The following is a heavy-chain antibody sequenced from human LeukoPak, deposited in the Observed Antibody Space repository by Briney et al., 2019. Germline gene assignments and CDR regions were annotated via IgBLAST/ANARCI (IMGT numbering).Heavy chain of an antibody. J-gene: IGHJ4*02. CDR1: GFTFSSYW. V-gene: IGHV3-7*01. D-gene: IGHD6-13*01. CDR2: IKQDGSEK. CDR3: ARGPAGTFFRYFDY. Sequence: GGSLRLSCAASGFTFSSYWMSWVRQAPGKGLEWVANIKQDGSEKYYVDSVKGRFTISRDNAKNSLYLQMNSLRAEDTAAYYCARGPAGTFFRYFDYWGQGTLVTVSS.